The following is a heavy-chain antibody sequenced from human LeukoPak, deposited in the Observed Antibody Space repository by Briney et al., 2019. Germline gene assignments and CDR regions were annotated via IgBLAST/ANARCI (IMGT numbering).Heavy chain of an antibody. CDR2: VHDSGNT. V-gene: IGHV4-59*01. Sequence: SKTLSLTCSVSGDSISNYYWSWIRQPPGKGLQWIGHVHDSGNTNYNPSLKSRVTISVDTSKNQFSLKLTSVTAADTAVYYCARGVPHARSSGYSDYWGQGTLVTVSS. D-gene: IGHD6-6*01. CDR1: GDSISNYY. CDR3: ARGVPHARSSGYSDY. J-gene: IGHJ4*02.